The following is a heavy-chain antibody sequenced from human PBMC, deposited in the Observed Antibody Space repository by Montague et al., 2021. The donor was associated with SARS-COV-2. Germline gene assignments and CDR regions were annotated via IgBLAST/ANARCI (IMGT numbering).Heavy chain of an antibody. CDR2: IYTSGST. J-gene: IGHJ5*02. Sequence: SETLSLTCSVSGGSISSYYWSWIRQPAGKGLEWIGRIYTSGSTNFNPSLKSRVTMSVDTSKNQFSLKLSSVTAADTAVYYCARDVGVPLAPPYSWFDPWGQGTLVTVSS. D-gene: IGHD2-2*01. CDR1: GGSISSYY. CDR3: ARDVGVPLAPPYSWFDP. V-gene: IGHV4-4*07.